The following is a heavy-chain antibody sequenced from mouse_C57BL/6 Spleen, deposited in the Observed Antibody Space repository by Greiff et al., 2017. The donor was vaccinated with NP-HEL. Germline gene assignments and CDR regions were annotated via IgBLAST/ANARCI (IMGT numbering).Heavy chain of an antibody. D-gene: IGHD1-1*01. CDR1: GYTFTSYT. CDR2: INPSSGYT. Sequence: QVQLKQSGAELARPGASVKMSCKASGYTFTSYTMHWVKQRPGQGLEWIGYINPSSGYTKYNQKFKDKATLTADKSSSTAYMQLSSLTSEDSAVYYCARGGTTVVKDYWGQGTTLTVSS. J-gene: IGHJ2*01. V-gene: IGHV1-4*01. CDR3: ARGGTTVVKDY.